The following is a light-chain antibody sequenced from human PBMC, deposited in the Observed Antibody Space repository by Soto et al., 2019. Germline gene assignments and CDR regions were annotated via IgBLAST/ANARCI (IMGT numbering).Light chain of an antibody. CDR2: KAS. Sequence: DIQMTPSPSTLSGSVGDRVTSTGRASQTISSWLAWYQQKPGKAPKLLIYKASTLKSGVPSRFSGSGSGTEFTLTISSLQPDDFATYYCQHYNSYSEAFGQGTKVDIK. J-gene: IGKJ1*01. CDR1: QTISSW. CDR3: QHYNSYSEA. V-gene: IGKV1-5*03.